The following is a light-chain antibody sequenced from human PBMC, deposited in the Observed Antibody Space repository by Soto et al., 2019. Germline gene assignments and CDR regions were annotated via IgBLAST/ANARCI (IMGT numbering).Light chain of an antibody. CDR1: AFPKQY. J-gene: IGLJ1*01. CDR3: QSSDSSGRYPYV. CDR2: KDN. V-gene: IGLV3-25*02. Sequence: SYELTQPPSVSVSPGQTARITCSGDAFPKQYAYWYQQKPGQAPVVVIYKDNERPSGIPERFSGSTSGTTVTLTISGVQAEDEADYFCQSSDSSGRYPYVFGTGTQLTVL.